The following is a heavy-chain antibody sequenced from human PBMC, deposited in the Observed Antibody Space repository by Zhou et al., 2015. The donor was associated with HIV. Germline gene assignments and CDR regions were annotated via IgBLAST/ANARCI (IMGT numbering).Heavy chain of an antibody. V-gene: IGHV1-69*01. CDR3: ARDRGGARPDWRYFDL. Sequence: QVQVVQSGAEVKTPGSSVKLSCTVSGGTFSRYAITWVRQAPGQGLEWMGGIIPMFGTPNYAQKFQGRIAISADESTGTAYMDLSGLRFEDTAVYFCARDRGGARPDWRYFDLWGRGTLVSVSS. CDR2: IIPMFGTP. D-gene: IGHD6-6*01. J-gene: IGHJ2*01. CDR1: GGTFSRYA.